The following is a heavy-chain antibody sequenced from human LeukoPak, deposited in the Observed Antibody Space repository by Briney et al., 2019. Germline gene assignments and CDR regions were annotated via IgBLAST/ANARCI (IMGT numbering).Heavy chain of an antibody. CDR3: ARVTVEMATNHLDY. V-gene: IGHV3-66*01. CDR2: IYSGGST. Sequence: GGSLRLSCAASGFTVSSNYMSWVRQAPGKGLEWVSVIYSGGSTYYADSVKGRFTISRDNSKNTLYLQMNSLRAEDTAVYYCARVTVEMATNHLDYWGQGTLVTVSS. CDR1: GFTVSSNY. J-gene: IGHJ4*02. D-gene: IGHD5-24*01.